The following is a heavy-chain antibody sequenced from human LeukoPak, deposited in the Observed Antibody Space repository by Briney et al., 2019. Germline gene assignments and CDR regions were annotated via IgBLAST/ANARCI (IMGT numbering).Heavy chain of an antibody. CDR1: GFTFSSYS. V-gene: IGHV3-48*04. CDR2: ISSSSSTI. J-gene: IGHJ4*02. Sequence: PGGSLRLSCAVSGFTFSSYSMNWVRQAPGKGLEWVSYISSSSSTIYYADSVKGRFTISRDNAKNSLYLQMNSLRAEDTAVYYCARGRTYYYGSGSLYWGQGTLVTVSS. CDR3: ARGRTYYYGSGSLY. D-gene: IGHD3-10*01.